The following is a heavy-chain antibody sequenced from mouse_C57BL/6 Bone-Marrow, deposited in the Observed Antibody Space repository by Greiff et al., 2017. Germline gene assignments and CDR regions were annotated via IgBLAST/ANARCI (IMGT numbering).Heavy chain of an antibody. Sequence: QVQLQQSGAELVKPGASVKMSCKASGYTFTSYWITWVKQRPGQGLEWIGDIYPGSGSTNYNEKFKSKATLTVDTSSSTSYMQLIILTSEDSADYYFAREDGYYFYWYFDGWGTGTTVTVSS. D-gene: IGHD2-3*01. CDR3: AREDGYYFYWYFDG. J-gene: IGHJ1*03. CDR2: IYPGSGST. V-gene: IGHV1-55*01. CDR1: GYTFTSYW.